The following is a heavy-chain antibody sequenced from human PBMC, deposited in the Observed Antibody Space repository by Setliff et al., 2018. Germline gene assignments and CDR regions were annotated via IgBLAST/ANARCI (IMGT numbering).Heavy chain of an antibody. CDR2: ISASGGST. CDR3: AKAPIWGSVDY. CDR1: GFSFTDSA. D-gene: IGHD3-16*01. J-gene: IGHJ4*02. V-gene: IGHV3-23*01. Sequence: PGGSLRLSCAASGFSFTDSAMSWVRQAPGKGLEWVSVISASGGSTYYADSVKGRFTISRDNSKNTLYLQMNSLRAEDTALYYCAKAPIWGSVDYWGQGTLVTVSS.